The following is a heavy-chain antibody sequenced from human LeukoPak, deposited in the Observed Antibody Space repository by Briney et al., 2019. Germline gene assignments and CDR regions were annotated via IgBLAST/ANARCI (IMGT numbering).Heavy chain of an antibody. CDR3: TRGVEYSSSYYYYYYMDV. CDR2: IRSKANRYAT. CDR1: GFTFSGSA. Sequence: AGGSLRLSCAASGFTFSGSAMLWVRQASGRGLEWVGRIRSKANRYATTYDASVKGRFIISRDDSKNTAYLQMNSLKTEDTAVYYCTRGVEYSSSYYYYYYMDVWGKGTTVTVSS. V-gene: IGHV3-73*01. D-gene: IGHD6-6*01. J-gene: IGHJ6*03.